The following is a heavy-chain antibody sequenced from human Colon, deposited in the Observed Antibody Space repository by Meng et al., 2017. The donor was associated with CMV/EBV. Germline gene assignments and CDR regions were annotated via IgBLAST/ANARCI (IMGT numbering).Heavy chain of an antibody. CDR2: IDWDDDK. J-gene: IGHJ4*02. Sequence: SGPTLVKPTPTLTLTCTFSGFSLTTSGMRVSWIRQPPGKALEWLARIDWDDDKFYSTSLKTRLTISKDTSKNQVVLTMTNMDPVDTATYYCARIASGTFHFDYWGQGTLVTVSS. V-gene: IGHV2-70D*14. D-gene: IGHD1-26*01. CDR3: ARIASGTFHFDY. CDR1: GFSLTTSGMR.